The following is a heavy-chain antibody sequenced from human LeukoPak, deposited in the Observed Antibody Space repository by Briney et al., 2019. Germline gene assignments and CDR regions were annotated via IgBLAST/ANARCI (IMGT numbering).Heavy chain of an antibody. Sequence: SETLSLTCAVYGGSFRGYYWSWIRQPPGKGLEWIGEINHSGSTNYNPSLKRRVTISVDTSKNQFSLKLSSVTAADTAVYYCARILTTVTSDAFDIWGQGTMVTVSS. J-gene: IGHJ3*02. CDR3: ARILTTVTSDAFDI. CDR2: INHSGST. D-gene: IGHD4-17*01. V-gene: IGHV4-34*01. CDR1: GGSFRGYY.